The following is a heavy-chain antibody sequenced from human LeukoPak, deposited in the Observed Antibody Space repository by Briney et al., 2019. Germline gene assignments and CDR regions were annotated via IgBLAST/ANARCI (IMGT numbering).Heavy chain of an antibody. D-gene: IGHD2-21*02. CDR1: GYTFTGYY. Sequence: ASVKVSCKASGYTFTGYYMHWVRQAPGQGLEWMGWINPNSGGTNYAQKFQGRVTMTRDTSISTAYMELSRLRSEDTAVYYCARGYPDFCGGDCYDAFDIWGQGTMVTVSS. CDR2: INPNSGGT. CDR3: ARGYPDFCGGDCYDAFDI. J-gene: IGHJ3*02. V-gene: IGHV1-2*02.